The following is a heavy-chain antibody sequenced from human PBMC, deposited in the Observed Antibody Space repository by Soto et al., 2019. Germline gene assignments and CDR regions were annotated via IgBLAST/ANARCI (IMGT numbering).Heavy chain of an antibody. J-gene: IGHJ4*02. CDR3: AKVEYYYDSSGLLPDDD. Sequence: GGSLRLSCAASGFTFSSYAMSWVRQAAGKGLEWVSAISGSGGSTYYAGSVKGLFTISRENSTNTLYLQMNSLRAEDTAVYYCAKVEYYYDSSGLLPDDDWGQGTLVTVSS. V-gene: IGHV3-23*01. CDR2: ISGSGGST. CDR1: GFTFSSYA. D-gene: IGHD3-22*01.